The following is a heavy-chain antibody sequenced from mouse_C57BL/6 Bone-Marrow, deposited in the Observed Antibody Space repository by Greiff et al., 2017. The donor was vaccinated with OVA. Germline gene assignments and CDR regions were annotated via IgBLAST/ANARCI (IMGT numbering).Heavy chain of an antibody. D-gene: IGHD2-1*01. CDR3: ANYYGNYDAY. CDR1: GFTFSDYG. CDR2: ISSGSSTI. Sequence: EVKLMESGGGLVKPGGSLKLSCAASGFTFSDYGMHWVRQAPEKGLEWVAYISSGSSTIYYADTVKGRFTISRDNAKNTLFLQMTSLRSEDTAMYYCANYYGNYDAYWGQGTLVTVSA. J-gene: IGHJ3*01. V-gene: IGHV5-17*01.